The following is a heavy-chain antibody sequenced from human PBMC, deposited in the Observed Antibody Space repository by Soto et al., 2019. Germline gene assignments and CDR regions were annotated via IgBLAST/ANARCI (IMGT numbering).Heavy chain of an antibody. CDR3: ARDKVVAGTDYFDY. D-gene: IGHD6-19*01. V-gene: IGHV3-21*01. Sequence: EVQLVESGGGLVKPGGSLRLSCAASGFTFSSYSMNWVRQAPGKGLEWVSSISSSSSYIYYADSVKGRFTISRDNAKNSLYLQMNSLRAEDTAVYYCARDKVVAGTDYFDYWGQGTLVTVSS. CDR2: ISSSSSYI. J-gene: IGHJ4*02. CDR1: GFTFSSYS.